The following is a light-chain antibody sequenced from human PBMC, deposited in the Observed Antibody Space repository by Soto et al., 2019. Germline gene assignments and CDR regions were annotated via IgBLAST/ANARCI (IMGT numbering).Light chain of an antibody. CDR2: EVT. CDR1: SSDVGGYNY. V-gene: IGLV2-14*01. J-gene: IGLJ1*01. Sequence: QSVLTQPASVSGSPGQSITISCTGTSSDVGGYNYVSWYQQHPGKAPKLMLYEVTNRPSGVSNRFSGSKSGNTASLTISGLQAEDEADYYCLSFTSSNTYIFGTGTKVT. CDR3: LSFTSSNTYI.